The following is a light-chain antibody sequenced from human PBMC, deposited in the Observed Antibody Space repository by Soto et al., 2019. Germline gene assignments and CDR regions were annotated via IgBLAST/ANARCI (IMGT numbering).Light chain of an antibody. V-gene: IGLV2-14*03. J-gene: IGLJ2*01. CDR2: EVR. Sequence: QSALTQPASVSGSLGQSITISCTGTSSDIGAYAYVSWYQQHPGKVPKLIIYEVRNRPSGVSDRFSGSKSGNTASPTISGLQAEGEAEYYCSSYSNTGSLVVFGGGTKLTVL. CDR3: SSYSNTGSLVV. CDR1: SSDIGAYAY.